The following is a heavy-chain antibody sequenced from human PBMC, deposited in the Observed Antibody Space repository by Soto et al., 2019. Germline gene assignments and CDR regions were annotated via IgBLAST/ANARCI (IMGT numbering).Heavy chain of an antibody. V-gene: IGHV4-31*03. CDR2: IYYSGST. CDR3: ARARTTVLRFLGWLPHFDY. D-gene: IGHD3-3*01. Sequence: QVQLQESGPGLVKPSQTLSLTCTVSGGSISSGGYYWSWIRQHPGKGLEWIGYIYYSGSTYYNPSRKSRVTISVDTSKNQFSLKLSSVTAADTAVYYCARARTTVLRFLGWLPHFDYWGQGTLVTVSS. CDR1: GGSISSGGYY. J-gene: IGHJ4*02.